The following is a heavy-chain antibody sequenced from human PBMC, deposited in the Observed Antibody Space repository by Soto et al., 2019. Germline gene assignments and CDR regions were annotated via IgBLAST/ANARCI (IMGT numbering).Heavy chain of an antibody. Sequence: SETLFLTCTVSGGSISSGDYYWSWIRQPPGKGLEWIGYIYYSGSTYYNPSLKSRVTISVDTSKNQFSLKLSSVTAADTAVYYCARVSGSYLFDYWGQGTLVTVSS. CDR3: ARVSGSYLFDY. CDR2: IYYSGST. J-gene: IGHJ4*02. D-gene: IGHD1-26*01. V-gene: IGHV4-30-4*01. CDR1: GGSISSGDYY.